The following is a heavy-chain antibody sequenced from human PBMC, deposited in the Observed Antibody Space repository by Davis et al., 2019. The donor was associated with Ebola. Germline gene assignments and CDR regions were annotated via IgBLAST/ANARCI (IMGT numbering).Heavy chain of an antibody. D-gene: IGHD2-2*01. Sequence: SETLSLTCAVYGGSFSGYYWSWIRQPPGKGLEWIGYIYYSGSTNYHPSLKSRVTISVDTSKNQFSLKLSSVTAADTAVYYCARPQGCSSTSCYGWFDPWGQGTLVTVSS. CDR3: ARPQGCSSTSCYGWFDP. CDR2: IYYSGST. V-gene: IGHV4-59*08. J-gene: IGHJ5*02. CDR1: GGSFSGYY.